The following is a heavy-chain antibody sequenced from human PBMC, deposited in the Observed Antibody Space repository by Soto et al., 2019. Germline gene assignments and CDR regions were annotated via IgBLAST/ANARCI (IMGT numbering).Heavy chain of an antibody. CDR2: IYPGDSDT. CDR1: GYSFTSYW. Sequence: PGESLKISCKGSGYSFTSYWIGWVRQMPGKGLEWMGIIYPGDSDTRYSPSFQGQVTISADKSISTAYLQWSSLKASDTAMYYCARHLLAVPGLNYYYYYMDVWGKGTTVTVSS. D-gene: IGHD2-2*01. CDR3: ARHLLAVPGLNYYYYYMDV. V-gene: IGHV5-51*01. J-gene: IGHJ6*03.